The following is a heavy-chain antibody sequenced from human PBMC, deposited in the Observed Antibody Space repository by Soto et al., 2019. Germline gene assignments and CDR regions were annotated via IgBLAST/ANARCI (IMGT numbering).Heavy chain of an antibody. CDR2: INPSGGDT. D-gene: IGHD2-2*01. J-gene: IGHJ1*01. V-gene: IGHV1-46*01. Sequence: ASVKVSCKASGFTFTDYYMHWVRQAPGQGLEWMGVINPSGGDTTYAHAFQGRVTMTRDTSSCTLYMELRNLSPTDTAVYFCARPTMPAAYPFKHWGQGTLVTVCS. CDR1: GFTFTDYY. CDR3: ARPTMPAAYPFKH.